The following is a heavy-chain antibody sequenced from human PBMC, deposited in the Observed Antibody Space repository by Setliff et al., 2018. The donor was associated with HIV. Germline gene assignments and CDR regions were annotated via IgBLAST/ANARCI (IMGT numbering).Heavy chain of an antibody. CDR2: INPDSGGT. CDR1: GYTFTGYY. CDR3: ARGAFVVIPTARHDFDY. D-gene: IGHD2-2*01. V-gene: IGHV1-2*02. Sequence: GASVKVSCKASGYTFTGYYIHWVRQATGHGLEWMGWINPDSGGTSYAQKFQGRVTVTRDTSISTAYMELRRLRSDDTAVYYCARGAFVVIPTARHDFDYWGQGALVTVSS. J-gene: IGHJ4*02.